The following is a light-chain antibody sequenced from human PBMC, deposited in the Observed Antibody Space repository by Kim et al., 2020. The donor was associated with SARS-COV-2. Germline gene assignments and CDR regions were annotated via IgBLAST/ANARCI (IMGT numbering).Light chain of an antibody. CDR3: QHYNNWPPET. Sequence: EIVMTQSPATLSVSPGERATLSCRASQSFTNNLAWYQQKPGQAPRLLIYGASTRATGIPARFSGSGSGTEFTLIISSLQSEDFAVYYCQHYNNWPPETFGQGTKVDIK. J-gene: IGKJ2*01. CDR1: QSFTNN. V-gene: IGKV3-15*01. CDR2: GAS.